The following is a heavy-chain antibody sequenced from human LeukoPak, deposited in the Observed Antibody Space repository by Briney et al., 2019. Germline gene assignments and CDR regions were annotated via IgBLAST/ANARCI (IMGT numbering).Heavy chain of an antibody. Sequence: ASVKVSCKASGYTFTSYYMHWVRQAPGQGLEWMGIINPSGGSTSYAQKFQGRVTMTRDTSTNTVYMELSSLRSEDTAVYYCASSIAAAGYYFDNWGQGTLVTVSS. D-gene: IGHD6-13*01. CDR3: ASSIAAAGYYFDN. J-gene: IGHJ4*02. CDR2: INPSGGST. CDR1: GYTFTSYY. V-gene: IGHV1-46*01.